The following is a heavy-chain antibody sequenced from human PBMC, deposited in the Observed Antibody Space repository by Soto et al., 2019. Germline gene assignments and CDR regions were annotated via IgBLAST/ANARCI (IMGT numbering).Heavy chain of an antibody. CDR2: ISRSGATV. J-gene: IGHJ6*02. Sequence: EVQLVESGGGLVQSGGSLRLSCAASGFTLSTYAMNWVRQAPGKGLQWISYISRSGATVYYADSVKGRFTISRDNAKESLHLQMNSLRDDDTAVYYCARDPRYDEFWSAPLPVDIWGQGTTVTVSS. V-gene: IGHV3-48*02. CDR3: ARDPRYDEFWSAPLPVDI. CDR1: GFTLSTYA. D-gene: IGHD3-3*01.